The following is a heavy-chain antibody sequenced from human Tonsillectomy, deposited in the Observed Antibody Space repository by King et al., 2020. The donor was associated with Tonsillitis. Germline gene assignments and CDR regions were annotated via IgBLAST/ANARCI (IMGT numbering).Heavy chain of an antibody. CDR2: IIPIFGTP. Sequence: VQLVESGAEVKKPGSSVKVSCKASGGTFSRFAISWVRQAPGQGLEWMGGIIPIFGTPNYALKFRDRVTITADEPTSTAYMELTSLKSEDTAVYYCAKIESSSGYYDMDVWGQGTPVTVSS. CDR1: GGTFSRFA. D-gene: IGHD3-22*01. V-gene: IGHV1-69*01. CDR3: AKIESSSGYYDMDV. J-gene: IGHJ6*02.